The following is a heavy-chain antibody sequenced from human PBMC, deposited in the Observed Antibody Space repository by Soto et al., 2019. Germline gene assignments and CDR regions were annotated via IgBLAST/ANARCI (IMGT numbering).Heavy chain of an antibody. D-gene: IGHD1-26*01. V-gene: IGHV4-59*01. CDR2: IYYSGST. Sequence: SETLSLTCTVSGGSISSYYWSWIRQPPGKGLEWIGYIYYSGSTNYNPSLKSRVTISVDTSKNKFSLKLSSVTAADTAVYYCARSWDSSFDYWGQGTLVTVYS. CDR3: ARSWDSSFDY. J-gene: IGHJ4*02. CDR1: GGSISSYY.